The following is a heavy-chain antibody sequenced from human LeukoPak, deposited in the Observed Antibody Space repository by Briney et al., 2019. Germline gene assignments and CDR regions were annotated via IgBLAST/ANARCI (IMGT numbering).Heavy chain of an antibody. D-gene: IGHD1-1*01. Sequence: GGALRLSCAASGFTFSSYDMTWVRQAPGKGLEWVASIDEDGSETNYVDSVTGRFTVSRDHAKNSLFLQMNSLRAEDTAVYYCVRYGRRANDQPFDVWGQGTMVTVSS. CDR2: IDEDGSET. J-gene: IGHJ3*01. CDR1: GFTFSSYD. V-gene: IGHV3-7*01. CDR3: VRYGRRANDQPFDV.